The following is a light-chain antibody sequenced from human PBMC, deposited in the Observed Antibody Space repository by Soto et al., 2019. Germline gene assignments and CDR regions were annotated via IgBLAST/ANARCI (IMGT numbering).Light chain of an antibody. J-gene: IGKJ1*01. V-gene: IGKV1-5*01. CDR2: DAS. CDR1: QSISSL. Sequence: DIQMTQSHSTLSASVGDRVTITCRASQSISSLLAWYRQKPGKAPKLLIYDASSLESGVPSRFSGSGSGTEFTLTISSLQPDDFATYYCQQYNRTFGQGTKVDI. CDR3: QQYNRT.